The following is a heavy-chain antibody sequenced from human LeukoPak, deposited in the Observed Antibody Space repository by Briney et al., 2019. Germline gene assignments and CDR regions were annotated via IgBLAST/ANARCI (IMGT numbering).Heavy chain of an antibody. CDR1: GGSISSYY. V-gene: IGHV4-59*01. CDR3: ARETYYDFWSGYRGSPKKGWFDP. J-gene: IGHJ5*02. D-gene: IGHD3-3*01. Sequence: PSETLSLTCTVSGGSISSYYWSWIRQPPGQGLEWIGYIYYSGSTNYNPSLKSRVTISVDTSKNQFSLKLSSVTAADTAVYYCARETYYDFWSGYRGSPKKGWFDPWGQGTLVTVSS. CDR2: IYYSGST.